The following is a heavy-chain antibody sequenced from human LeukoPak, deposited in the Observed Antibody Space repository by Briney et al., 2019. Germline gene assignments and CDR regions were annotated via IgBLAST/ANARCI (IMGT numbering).Heavy chain of an antibody. CDR2: ITSSSSYI. CDR1: GFTFSSYT. CDR3: AREYCSSTSCEEDY. V-gene: IGHV3-21*01. D-gene: IGHD2-2*01. Sequence: GGPLRLSCAASGFTFSSYTMNWVRQAPGKGLEWVSSITSSSSYIYYTDSAEGRFTISRDNAKNSLYLQMNCLRAEDTAVYYCAREYCSSTSCEEDYWGQGTLVTVSS. J-gene: IGHJ4*02.